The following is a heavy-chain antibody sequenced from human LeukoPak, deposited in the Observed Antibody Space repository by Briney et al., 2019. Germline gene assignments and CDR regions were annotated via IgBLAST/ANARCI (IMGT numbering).Heavy chain of an antibody. CDR2: LSTSGST. J-gene: IGHJ3*02. V-gene: IGHV4-4*07. CDR3: AGGGSPHI. Sequence: SETLSLACTVSGGSINNDFLTWVRQPAGKALEWIGRLSTSGSTTYNPSLKSRVTMSLDTSMTHFSLKLKSVTAADTAVYYCAGGGSPHIWGQGTMVTVSS. CDR1: GGSINNDF. D-gene: IGHD1-26*01.